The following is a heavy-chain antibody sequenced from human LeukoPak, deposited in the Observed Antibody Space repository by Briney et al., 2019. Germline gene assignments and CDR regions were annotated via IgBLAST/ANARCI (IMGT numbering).Heavy chain of an antibody. V-gene: IGHV3-64D*06. CDR1: GXTFSHYA. Sequence: PGGSLRLSCSASGXTFSHYAMHWVRQAPGKGLEYVSAIGTTGGSTYYADSVKGRFTISRENSKNTLYLQVSSLRPEDTAVYYCVNTHGSGSYNNWGQGTLVTVSS. CDR3: VNTHGSGSYNN. D-gene: IGHD3-10*01. J-gene: IGHJ4*02. CDR2: IGTTGGST.